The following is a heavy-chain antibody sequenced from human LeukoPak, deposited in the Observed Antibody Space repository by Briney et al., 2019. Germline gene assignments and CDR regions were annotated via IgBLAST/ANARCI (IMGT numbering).Heavy chain of an antibody. J-gene: IGHJ3*02. CDR1: GSTFSSYA. CDR3: AKDYYGSGSYLALAFDI. V-gene: IGHV3-23*01. D-gene: IGHD3-10*01. CDR2: ISGSGGST. Sequence: PGGSLRLSCAASGSTFSSYAMSWVRQAPGKGLEWVSAISGSGGSTYYADSVKGRFTISRDNSKNTLYLQMNSLRAEDTAVYYCAKDYYGSGSYLALAFDIWGQGTMVTVSS.